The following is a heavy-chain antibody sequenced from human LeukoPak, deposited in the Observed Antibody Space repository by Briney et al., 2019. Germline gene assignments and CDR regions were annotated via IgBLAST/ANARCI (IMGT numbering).Heavy chain of an antibody. V-gene: IGHV3-74*01. J-gene: IGHJ3*02. CDR1: GFTVSSNY. Sequence: PGGSLRLSCAASGFTVSSNYMSWVRQAPGKGLVWVSRINSDGSSTNYADSVKGRFTISRDNAKNTLYLQMNSLRAEDTAVYYCARGGSYGAFDIWGQGTMVTVSS. CDR2: INSDGSST. CDR3: ARGGSYGAFDI. D-gene: IGHD1-26*01.